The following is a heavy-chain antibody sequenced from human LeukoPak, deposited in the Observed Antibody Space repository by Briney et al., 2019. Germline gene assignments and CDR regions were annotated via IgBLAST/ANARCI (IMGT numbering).Heavy chain of an antibody. V-gene: IGHV3-23*01. CDR2: ISGSGGST. CDR1: GFTLSSYA. D-gene: IGHD6-13*01. Sequence: LSGGSLRLSCAASGFTLSSYAMSWVRQAPGKGLEWVSAISGSGGSTYYADSVKGRFTISRDNPKNTLYLQMNSLRAEDTAVYYCAKKVYTLTISIAAASTCFDYWGQGTLVTVSS. CDR3: AKKVYTLTISIAAASTCFDY. J-gene: IGHJ4*02.